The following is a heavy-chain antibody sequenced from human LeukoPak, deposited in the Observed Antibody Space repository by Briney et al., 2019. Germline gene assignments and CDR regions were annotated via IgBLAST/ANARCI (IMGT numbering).Heavy chain of an antibody. CDR2: IYTSGST. Sequence: KASETLSLTCTVSGGSISSGSYYWSWIRQPAGKGLEWIGRIYTSGSTNYNPSLKSRVTISVDTSKNQFSLKLSSVTAADTAVYYRARGYSGSYNWFDPWGQGTLVTVSS. J-gene: IGHJ5*02. CDR3: ARGYSGSYNWFDP. V-gene: IGHV4-61*02. CDR1: GGSISSGSYY. D-gene: IGHD1-26*01.